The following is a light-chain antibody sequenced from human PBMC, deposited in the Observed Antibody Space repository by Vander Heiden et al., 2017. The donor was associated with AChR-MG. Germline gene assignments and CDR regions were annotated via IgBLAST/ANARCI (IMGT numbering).Light chain of an antibody. CDR2: EVS. CDR3: CSYAGSSTFD. CDR1: SSDVGSYNL. V-gene: IGLV2-23*02. Sequence: QSALTQPASVPGSPGQSITICCTGTSSDVGSYNLVSWYQQHPGKAPKLMIYEVSKRPSGVSNRFSGSKSGNTASLTISGLQAEDEADYYCCSYAGSSTFDFGTGTKVTVL. J-gene: IGLJ1*01.